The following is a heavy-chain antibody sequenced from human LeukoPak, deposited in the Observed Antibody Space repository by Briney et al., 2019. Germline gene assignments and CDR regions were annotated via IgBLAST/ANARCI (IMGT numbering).Heavy chain of an antibody. D-gene: IGHD6-6*01. CDR2: IIPIFGTA. V-gene: IGHV1-69*13. J-gene: IGHJ6*02. CDR1: GGTFSSYA. CDR3: ARTVVYSSSSPYYYGMDV. Sequence: SVKVSCKASGGTFSSYAISWVRQAPRQGLEWMGGIIPIFGTANYPQKFQGRVTITADESTSTAYMELSSLRSEDTAVYYCARTVVYSSSSPYYYGMDVWGQGTTVTVSS.